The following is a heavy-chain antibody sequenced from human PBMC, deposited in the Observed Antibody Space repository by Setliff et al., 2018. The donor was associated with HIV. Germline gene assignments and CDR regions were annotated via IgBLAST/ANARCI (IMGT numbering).Heavy chain of an antibody. Sequence: PGGSLRLSCAASGFRFSDHFASWFRQAPGKGLEWISDISSSGDTSNYADSVKGRFTIFRDNAKNSVFLQMNSLRAEDTGVYYCATQTGFYNSHWYDYWGQGTMVTVSS. CDR3: ATQTGFYNSHWYDY. CDR2: ISSSGDTS. CDR1: GFRFSDHF. D-gene: IGHD6-13*01. J-gene: IGHJ4*02. V-gene: IGHV3-11*04.